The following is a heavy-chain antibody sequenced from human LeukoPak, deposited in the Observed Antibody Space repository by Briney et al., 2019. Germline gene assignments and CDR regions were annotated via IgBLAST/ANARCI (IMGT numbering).Heavy chain of an antibody. CDR2: IYYSGST. CDR1: GGSISSYY. CDR3: ARVGPKGSLDY. Sequence: SETLSLTCTVSGGSISSYYWSWIRQPPGKGLEWIGYIYYSGSTNYNPSLKSRVTISVDTSKNQFSLKLSSVTAADTAVYYCARVGPKGSLDYWGQGTLVTVSS. J-gene: IGHJ4*02. V-gene: IGHV4-59*01. D-gene: IGHD3-10*01.